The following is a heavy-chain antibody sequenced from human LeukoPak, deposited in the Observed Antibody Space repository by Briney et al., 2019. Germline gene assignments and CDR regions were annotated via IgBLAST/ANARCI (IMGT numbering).Heavy chain of an antibody. Sequence: QSGGSLRLSCAASGFTFSDYYMSWIRRAPGKGLEWVANINLDESDKNYLDSVKGRFTISRDNAEKSLYLQMKSLRAEDTAVYFCARGSATSVGVDYWGQGTLVTVSS. CDR3: ARGSATSVGVDY. V-gene: IGHV3-7*01. D-gene: IGHD3-16*01. CDR2: INLDESDK. CDR1: GFTFSDYY. J-gene: IGHJ4*02.